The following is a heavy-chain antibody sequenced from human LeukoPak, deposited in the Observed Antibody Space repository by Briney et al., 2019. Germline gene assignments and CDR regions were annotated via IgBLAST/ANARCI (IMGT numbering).Heavy chain of an antibody. CDR2: INPSGTSP. CDR1: GYSFTSYY. V-gene: IGHV1-46*01. CDR3: ATAPYDFWSGYYTRY. Sequence: ASVKVSCKASGYSFTSYYMHWVRQAPGQGLEWMGIINPSGTSPNYAQKFQGRVTMTRDTSTSTVYMELSSLRSEDTAVYYCATAPYDFWSGYYTRYWGQGTLVTVSS. J-gene: IGHJ4*02. D-gene: IGHD3-3*01.